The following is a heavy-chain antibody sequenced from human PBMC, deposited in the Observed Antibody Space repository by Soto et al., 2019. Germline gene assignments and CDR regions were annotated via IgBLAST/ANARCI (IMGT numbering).Heavy chain of an antibody. Sequence: PSETLSLTCTVSGGSISSGGYSWSWIRQPPGKGLEWIGYIYHNEYTYYNPSLKSRVTISVDRSKNQFSLKLSSVTAADTAVYYCARVRSVARGGIDYWGQGNLVTVSS. CDR3: ARVRSVARGGIDY. J-gene: IGHJ4*02. D-gene: IGHD2-15*01. CDR1: GGSISSGGYS. CDR2: IYHNEYT. V-gene: IGHV4-30-2*01.